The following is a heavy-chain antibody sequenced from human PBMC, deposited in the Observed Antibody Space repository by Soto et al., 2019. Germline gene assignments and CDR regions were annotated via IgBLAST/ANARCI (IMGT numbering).Heavy chain of an antibody. V-gene: IGHV3-23*01. CDR1: GFSFSISP. J-gene: IGHJ6*02. Sequence: GGSLRLSCAASGFSFSISPMHWVRQAPGKGLEWVSGVSGTGGSAYYADSVKGRFTISRDKSTNTLYLHMNSLRAEDTAVYYCAKGGLLPRPDSMDVWGQGIMVTVSS. CDR3: AKGGLLPRPDSMDV. CDR2: VSGTGGSA. D-gene: IGHD1-26*01.